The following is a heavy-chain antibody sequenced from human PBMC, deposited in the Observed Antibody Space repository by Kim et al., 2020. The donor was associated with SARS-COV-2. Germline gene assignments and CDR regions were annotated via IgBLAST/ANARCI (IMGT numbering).Heavy chain of an antibody. V-gene: IGHV3-21*01. CDR1: GFTFSSYS. CDR3: ASDTGYSSSWTAGGGYYLVL. D-gene: IGHD6-13*01. CDR2: ISSSSSYI. J-gene: IGHJ4*02. Sequence: GGSLRLSCAASGFTFSSYSMNWVRQAPGKGLEWVSSISSSSSYIYYADSVKGRFTISRDNAKNSLYLQMNSLRAEDTAVYYCASDTGYSSSWTAGGGYYLVLWGQGTPVTVSS.